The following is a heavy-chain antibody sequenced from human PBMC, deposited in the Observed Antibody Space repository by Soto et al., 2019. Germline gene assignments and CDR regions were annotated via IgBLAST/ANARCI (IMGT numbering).Heavy chain of an antibody. V-gene: IGHV1-46*01. CDR3: ARDVGMASRPYLDY. CDR1: GYTFTAYY. CDR2: INPSGGST. J-gene: IGHJ4*02. Sequence: ASVKVSCKASGYTFTAYYMYWVRQAPGQGLEWMGIINPSGGSTSFAQKFQGRVTMTRDTSTSTVYMELISLTSEDTAVYYCARDVGMASRPYLDYWGQGTLVTVSS. D-gene: IGHD6-6*01.